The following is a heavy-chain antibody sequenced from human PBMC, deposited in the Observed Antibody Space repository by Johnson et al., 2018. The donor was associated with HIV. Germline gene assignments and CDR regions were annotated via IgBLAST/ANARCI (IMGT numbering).Heavy chain of an antibody. CDR1: GFSFGDYG. D-gene: IGHD6-13*01. V-gene: IGHV3-20*04. Sequence: VQLVESGGGIKEPGGSLRLSCAASGFSFGDYGMTWVRQAPGKGLEWVSGINWNGGSTYYADSVKGRFTISRDNSKNTLYLQMNSLRAEDTAVYYCALAAIAAAGDAFDIWGQGTMVTVSS. J-gene: IGHJ3*02. CDR3: ALAAIAAAGDAFDI. CDR2: INWNGGST.